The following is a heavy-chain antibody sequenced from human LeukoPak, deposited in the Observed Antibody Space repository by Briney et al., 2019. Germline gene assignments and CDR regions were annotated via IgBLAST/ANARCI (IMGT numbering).Heavy chain of an antibody. D-gene: IGHD3-10*01. CDR2: IGWDGGST. CDR1: GFTFGDYT. CDR3: AKDIAQRGFGESMDV. J-gene: IGHJ6*04. V-gene: IGHV3-43*01. Sequence: PGGSLRLSCAASGFTFGDYTMHWVRQAPGKGLEWVSLIGWDGGSTYYGDSVKGRFTISGDNRKKSLYLQMDSLRTEDTALYYCAKDIAQRGFGESMDVWGKGTTVTVSS.